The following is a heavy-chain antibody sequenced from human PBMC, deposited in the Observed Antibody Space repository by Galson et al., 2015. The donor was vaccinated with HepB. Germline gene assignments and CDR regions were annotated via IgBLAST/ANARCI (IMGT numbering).Heavy chain of an antibody. CDR3: ARAQREWLDVPNYYMDV. Sequence: SVKVSCKASGYTFTTYDINWVRQATGQGLGWMGWMNPSSDNTGYAQKFQGRVTMTRNTSISTAYMELSSLRSEDTAVYYCARAQREWLDVPNYYMDVWGKGTTVTVSS. D-gene: IGHD6-19*01. J-gene: IGHJ6*03. CDR2: MNPSSDNT. CDR1: GYTFTTYD. V-gene: IGHV1-8*01.